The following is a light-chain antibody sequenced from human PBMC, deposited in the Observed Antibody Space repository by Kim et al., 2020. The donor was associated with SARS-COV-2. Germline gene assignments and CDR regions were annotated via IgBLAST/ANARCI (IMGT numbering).Light chain of an antibody. CDR2: SNN. Sequence: ELTQPPSASGIPGQRVTISCSGSSSNIGSNTVNWYQQLPGTAPKLLIYSNNQRPSGVPDRFSGSKSGTSASLAISGLQSEDEADNSCAAWDDSLNGWVFGGGTQLTVL. CDR1: SSNIGSNT. CDR3: AAWDDSLNGWV. V-gene: IGLV1-44*01. J-gene: IGLJ3*02.